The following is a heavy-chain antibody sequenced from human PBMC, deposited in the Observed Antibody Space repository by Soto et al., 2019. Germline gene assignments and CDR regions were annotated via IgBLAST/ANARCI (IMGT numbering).Heavy chain of an antibody. D-gene: IGHD6-19*01. J-gene: IGHJ5*02. CDR2: IIPIFGTA. Sequence: QVQLVQSGAEVKKPGSSVKVSCKASGGTFSSYAISWVRRAPGQGLEWMGGIIPIFGTANYAQKFQGRVTITADESTSTAYMELSSLRSEDTAVHYCANKADSSGWYSNWFDPWGQGTLVTVSS. CDR3: ANKADSSGWYSNWFDP. V-gene: IGHV1-69*01. CDR1: GGTFSSYA.